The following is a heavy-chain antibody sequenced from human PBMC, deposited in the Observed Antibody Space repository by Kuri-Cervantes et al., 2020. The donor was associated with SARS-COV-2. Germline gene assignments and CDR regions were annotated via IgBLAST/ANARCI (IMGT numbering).Heavy chain of an antibody. J-gene: IGHJ4*02. D-gene: IGHD1-26*01. CDR3: AKGGGPGSYIPLDY. CDR1: GFTFSSYA. Sequence: GESLKISCAASGFTFSSYAMHWVRQAPGKGLEWVAVISYDGSNKYYADSVKGRFTISRDNSKNTLYLQMNSLRAEDTAVYYCAKGGGPGSYIPLDYWGQGTLDTVSS. CDR2: ISYDGSNK. V-gene: IGHV3-30-3*01.